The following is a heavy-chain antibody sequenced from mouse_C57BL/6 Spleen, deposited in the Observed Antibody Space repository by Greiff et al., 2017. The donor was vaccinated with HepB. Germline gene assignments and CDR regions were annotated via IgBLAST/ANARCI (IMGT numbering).Heavy chain of an antibody. CDR1: GYAFSSSW. D-gene: IGHD1-1*01. CDR3: ARGHITTVVADY. V-gene: IGHV1-82*01. Sequence: QVQLKQSGPELVKPGASVKISCKASGYAFSSSWMNWVKQRPGKGLEWIGRIYPGDGDTNYNGKFKGKATLTADKSSSTAYMQLSSLTSEDSAVYFCARGHITTVVADYWGQGTTLTVSS. J-gene: IGHJ2*01. CDR2: IYPGDGDT.